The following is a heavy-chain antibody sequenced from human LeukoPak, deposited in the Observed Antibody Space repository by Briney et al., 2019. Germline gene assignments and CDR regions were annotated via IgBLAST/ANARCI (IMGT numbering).Heavy chain of an antibody. CDR3: ASHGGGSYCGGDCYFYFDY. D-gene: IGHD2-21*02. CDR1: GYTFTSYD. J-gene: IGHJ4*02. V-gene: IGHV1-8*01. CDR2: MNPNSGNT. Sequence: ASVKVSCKASGYTFTSYDINWVRQATGQGLEWMGWMNPNSGNTGYAQKFQGRVTMTRNTSISTAYMELSSLRSEDTAVYYCASHGGGSYCGGDCYFYFDYWGQGTLVTVSS.